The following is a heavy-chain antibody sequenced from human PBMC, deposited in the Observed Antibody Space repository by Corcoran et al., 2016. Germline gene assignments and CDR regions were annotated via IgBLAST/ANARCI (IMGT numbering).Heavy chain of an antibody. V-gene: IGHV3-33*01. J-gene: IGHJ4*02. D-gene: IGHD6-19*01. CDR3: ARGGGASAGRLDY. CDR2: IWYDGSNK. Sequence: QVQLVESGGGVVQPGRSLRLSCVASGFTCSSYGMHWVRQAPGKGLEWVAVIWYDGSNKYYADSVKGRFTISRDNSKNTLYVQMSSLRAEDTAVYYWARGGGASAGRLDYWGQGTLVTVSS. CDR1: GFTCSSYG.